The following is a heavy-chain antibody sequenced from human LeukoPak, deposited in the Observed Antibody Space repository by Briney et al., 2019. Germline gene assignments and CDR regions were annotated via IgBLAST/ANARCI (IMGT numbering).Heavy chain of an antibody. CDR3: ARHSPYYYYYYMDV. V-gene: IGHV4-39*01. Sequence: SETLSLTCTVSGGSISSSSYYWGWIRQPPGKGLEWIGSINYSGSTYYNPSLKSRVTISVDTSKNQFSLKLPSVTAADTAMYYCARHSPYYYYYYMDVWGKGTTVTVSS. CDR2: INYSGST. CDR1: GGSISSSSYY. J-gene: IGHJ6*03.